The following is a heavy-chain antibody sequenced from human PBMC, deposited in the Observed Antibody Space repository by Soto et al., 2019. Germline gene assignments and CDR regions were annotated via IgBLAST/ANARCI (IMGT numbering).Heavy chain of an antibody. CDR2: ISSNGGST. CDR1: GFTFSSYA. D-gene: IGHD3-3*01. J-gene: IGHJ6*03. Sequence: EVQLVESGGGLVQPGGSLRLSCAASGFTFSSYAMHWVRQAPGKGLEYVSAISSNGGSTYYANSVKGRFTISRDNSKNTLYLQMGSLRAEDMAVYYCARTATRAFWSGYYSLMDYYYMDVWGKGTTVTVSS. CDR3: ARTATRAFWSGYYSLMDYYYMDV. V-gene: IGHV3-64*01.